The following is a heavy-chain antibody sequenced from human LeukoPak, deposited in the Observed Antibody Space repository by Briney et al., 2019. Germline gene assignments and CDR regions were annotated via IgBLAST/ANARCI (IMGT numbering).Heavy chain of an antibody. Sequence: PSETLSLTCTVSGGSISSYSWSWIRLTPEKGLEWIGSSSNRGTTNYNPSLQSRVIISLDTSNSLFSLTLTSVTAADTAVYYRAREKVVAYEGSLPWGPRAYNDYVAMDVWGLGTTVTVSS. CDR2: SSNRGTT. D-gene: IGHD5-24*01. V-gene: IGHV4-59*01. J-gene: IGHJ6*02. CDR1: GGSISSYS. CDR3: AREKVVAYEGSLPWGPRAYNDYVAMDV.